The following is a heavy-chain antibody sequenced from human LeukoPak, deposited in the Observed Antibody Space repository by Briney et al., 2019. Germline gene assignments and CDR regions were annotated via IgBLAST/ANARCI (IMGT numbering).Heavy chain of an antibody. J-gene: IGHJ4*02. CDR3: AGGGGSYGYYFDY. V-gene: IGHV4-4*02. CDR2: IYHSGST. CDR1: GGSISSTNW. D-gene: IGHD1-26*01. Sequence: SRTLSLTCAVSGGSISSTNWWSWVRQPPGKGLEWIGEIYHSGSTNYNQSLKSRVTISVDKSKNQFSLKLSSVTAADTAVYYCAGGGGSYGYYFDYWGQGTLVTVSS.